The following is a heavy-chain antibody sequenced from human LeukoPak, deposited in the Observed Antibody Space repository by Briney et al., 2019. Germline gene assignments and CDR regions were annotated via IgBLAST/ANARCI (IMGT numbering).Heavy chain of an antibody. CDR2: IYHSGST. J-gene: IGHJ4*02. CDR3: ASDTATDY. CDR1: GYSISSGYY. Sequence: SETLSLTCTVSGYSISSGYYWGWIRQPPGKGLEWIGSIYHSGSTYYNPSLKSRVTISVDTSKNQFSLKLSSVTAADTAVYYCASDTATDYWGQGTLVTVSS. D-gene: IGHD5-18*01. V-gene: IGHV4-38-2*02.